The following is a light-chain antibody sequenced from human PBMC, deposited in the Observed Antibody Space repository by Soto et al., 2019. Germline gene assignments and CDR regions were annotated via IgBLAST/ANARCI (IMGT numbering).Light chain of an antibody. V-gene: IGKV1-39*01. Sequence: DIQMTQSPSSLSASVGDRVTITCRASQNINTYLNWCQQKPGKAPHLLIYAASSLQSGVPSRFSGSGSGTDFTLTISSLQPEDFATYYCQQSYSTPYTFGQGTKLEMK. J-gene: IGKJ2*01. CDR2: AAS. CDR1: QNINTY. CDR3: QQSYSTPYT.